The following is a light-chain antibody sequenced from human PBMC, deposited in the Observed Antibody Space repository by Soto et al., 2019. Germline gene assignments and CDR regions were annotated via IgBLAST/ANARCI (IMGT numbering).Light chain of an antibody. J-gene: IGKJ4*01. V-gene: IGKV3-11*01. Sequence: EVVLTQSPVTLSLSPGERATLSCRASQSFRGLLAWYQQKPGQAPRLLIYDASSRATGIPARFSGSGSGTDFTLTISSLEPEDFAFYYCLQRSNWPPLLSFGGGTKVDIK. CDR1: QSFRGL. CDR2: DAS. CDR3: LQRSNWPPLLS.